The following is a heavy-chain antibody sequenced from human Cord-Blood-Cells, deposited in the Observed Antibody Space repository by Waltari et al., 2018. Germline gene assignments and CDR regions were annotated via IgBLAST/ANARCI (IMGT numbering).Heavy chain of an antibody. D-gene: IGHD2-21*02. V-gene: IGHV4-39*01. J-gene: IGHJ3*02. CDR2: IYYSGST. CDR1: GGSISSSSYY. CDR3: ARRGRGDYAFDI. Sequence: QLQLQESGPGLVKPSETLSLTCTVSGGSISSSSYYWGWIRQPPGKGLEWIGSIYYSGSTYYNPPLKSRVTISVDTSKNQFSLKLSSVTAADTAVYYCARRGRGDYAFDIWGQGTMVTVSS.